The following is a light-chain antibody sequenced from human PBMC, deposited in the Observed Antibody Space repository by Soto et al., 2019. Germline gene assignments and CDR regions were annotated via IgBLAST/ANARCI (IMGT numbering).Light chain of an antibody. Sequence: EIVMSQSPATLSVSPGERATLSCRAIQSVSSSLAWYQQKPGQAPRHLVYDAYNRVTCIPPRFSGSGSWTEFTLTISGLQSENFALYYCQQYQNLWTFGQGTKVDIK. J-gene: IGKJ1*01. CDR1: QSVSSS. CDR2: DAY. V-gene: IGKV3D-15*01. CDR3: QQYQNLWT.